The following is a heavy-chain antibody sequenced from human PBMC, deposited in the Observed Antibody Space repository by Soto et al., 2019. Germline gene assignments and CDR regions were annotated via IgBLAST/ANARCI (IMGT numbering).Heavy chain of an antibody. D-gene: IGHD3-3*01. V-gene: IGHV1-2*04. Sequence: APVNVDCKGSGYTMTVYYVDWGIQKPRQGLEWMGWINPNSGGTNYAQKFQGWVTMTRDTSISTAYMELSRLRSDDTAVYYCARAIIRFFRPPTNYGMDVWGQGTTVTVSS. J-gene: IGHJ6*02. CDR1: GYTMTVYY. CDR3: ARAIIRFFRPPTNYGMDV. CDR2: INPNSGGT.